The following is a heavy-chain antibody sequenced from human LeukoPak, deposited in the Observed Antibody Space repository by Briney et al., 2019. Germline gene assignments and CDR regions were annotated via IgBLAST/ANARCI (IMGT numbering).Heavy chain of an antibody. CDR2: IYPGDSDT. Sequence: GVSLKISCKGHGYSFTSYWIGWVRQMPGQGLEWMGIIYPGDSDTRYSPSFQGQVTISADKSISTAYLQWSSLKASDTAMYYCASSLISRAFDIWGQGTMVTVSS. CDR3: ASSLISRAFDI. D-gene: IGHD3-10*01. J-gene: IGHJ3*02. CDR1: GYSFTSYW. V-gene: IGHV5-51*01.